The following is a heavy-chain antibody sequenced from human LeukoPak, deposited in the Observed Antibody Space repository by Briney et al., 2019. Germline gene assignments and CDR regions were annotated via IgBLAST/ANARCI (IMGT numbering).Heavy chain of an antibody. CDR3: ARDSGSSWYSGDNWFDP. D-gene: IGHD6-13*01. CDR2: ISYDGSNK. V-gene: IGHV3-30*04. Sequence: PGRSLRLSCAASGFTFSSYAMHWVRQAPGKGLEWVAVISYDGSNKYYADSVKGRFTISRDNSKNTLYLQMNSLRAEDTAVYYCARDSGSSWYSGDNWFDPWGQGTLVTVSS. CDR1: GFTFSSYA. J-gene: IGHJ5*02.